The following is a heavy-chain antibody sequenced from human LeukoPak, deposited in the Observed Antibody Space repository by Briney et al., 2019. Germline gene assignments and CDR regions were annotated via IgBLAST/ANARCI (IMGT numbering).Heavy chain of an antibody. Sequence: TSETLSLTCTISGGSISSSYWSWIRQPPGKGLEWIGYTYNSGSTNYNPSLKSRLTISVDSSKNQFSLKLNSVTAADTAVYYCAREGRSCSSTSCYAGVDIWGQGTMVTVSS. J-gene: IGHJ3*02. CDR2: TYNSGST. D-gene: IGHD2-2*01. V-gene: IGHV4-4*08. CDR3: AREGRSCSSTSCYAGVDI. CDR1: GGSISSSY.